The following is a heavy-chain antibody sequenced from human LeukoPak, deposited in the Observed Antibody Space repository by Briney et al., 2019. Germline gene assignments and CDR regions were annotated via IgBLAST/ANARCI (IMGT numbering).Heavy chain of an antibody. CDR3: ARQTGDNAFDI. CDR1: GYRFTTYW. CDR2: IYPGDSDT. Sequence: GESLKISCKGSGYRFTTYWIGWVRQMPGKGLEWMGIIYPGDSDTRYSPSSQGQVTISADKSITTAYLQWNSLKASDTAMYYCARQTGDNAFDIWGRGTMVTVSS. D-gene: IGHD7-27*01. J-gene: IGHJ3*02. V-gene: IGHV5-51*01.